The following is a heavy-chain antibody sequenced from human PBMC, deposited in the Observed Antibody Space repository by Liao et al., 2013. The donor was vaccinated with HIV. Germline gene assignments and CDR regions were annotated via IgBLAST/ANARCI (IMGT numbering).Heavy chain of an antibody. CDR2: IFYSGYA. CDR1: GGSLNSYY. D-gene: IGHD2/OR15-2a*01. Sequence: QVQLQESGPGLVRPSETLSLTCTVAGGSLNSYYWSWIRQPPGKGLESLGYIFYSGYANYNPSLKSRVSISVDTSNNQFSLKMTSVTAADTAVYYCARVPRNRMGTDYWGQGTLVTVSS. J-gene: IGHJ4*02. CDR3: ARVPRNRMGTDY. V-gene: IGHV4-59*12.